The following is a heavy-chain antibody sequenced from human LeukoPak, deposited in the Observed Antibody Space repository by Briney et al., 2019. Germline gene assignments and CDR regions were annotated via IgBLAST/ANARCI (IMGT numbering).Heavy chain of an antibody. CDR2: INHSGST. Sequence: PSETLSLTCAVYGGSFSGYYWSWIRQPPGKGLEWIGEINHSGSTNYNPSLKSRVTISVDTSKNQFSLKLSSVTAADTAVYYCARVSPPDFWSGYSILRAYYMDVWGKGTTVTVSS. V-gene: IGHV4-34*01. CDR3: ARVSPPDFWSGYSILRAYYMDV. D-gene: IGHD3-3*01. J-gene: IGHJ6*03. CDR1: GGSFSGYY.